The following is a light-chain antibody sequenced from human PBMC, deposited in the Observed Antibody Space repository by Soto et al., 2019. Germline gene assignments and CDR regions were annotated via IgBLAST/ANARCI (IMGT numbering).Light chain of an antibody. CDR2: EVS. V-gene: IGLV2-8*01. CDR1: SGDVGGYNY. CDR3: SLYTVGSNYV. J-gene: IGLJ1*01. Sequence: QSALTQPPSASGSPGQSVTISCTGTSGDVGGYNYVSWFQQHPGKAPKVMIYEVSKRPSGVPNRFSGSKSGNTASLTVSGLQTEDEADNYCSLYTVGSNYVFGTGTKVTVL.